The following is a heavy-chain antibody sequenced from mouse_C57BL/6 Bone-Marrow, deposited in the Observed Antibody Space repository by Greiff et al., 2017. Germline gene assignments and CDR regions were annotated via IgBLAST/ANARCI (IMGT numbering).Heavy chain of an antibody. CDR1: GYTFTSYW. D-gene: IGHD1-1*01. J-gene: IGHJ1*03. CDR3: ARDYYGSSNWYFDV. CDR2: IDPSDSYT. V-gene: IGHV1-50*01. Sequence: VQLQQPGAELVKPGASVKLSCKASGYTFTSYWMQWVNQRPGQGLEWIGEIDPSDSYTNYNQKFKGKATLTVDTSSSTAYMQLSSLTSEDSAVYYCARDYYGSSNWYFDVWGTGTTVTVSS.